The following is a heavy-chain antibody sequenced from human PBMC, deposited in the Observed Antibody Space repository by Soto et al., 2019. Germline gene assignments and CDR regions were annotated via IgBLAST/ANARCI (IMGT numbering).Heavy chain of an antibody. CDR1: GGYFSSYY. V-gene: IGHV4-34*01. D-gene: IGHD3-22*01. CDR3: ASLVVPYSDNWFDP. Sequence: SETLSLTCVFYGGYFSSYYWSWIRPSPGKGLEWIGEINRSGRTNYNPSFKSRVTISVDTSKNQFSLKLKSVTAADTAVYYCASLVVPYSDNWFDPWGQGTLVTVSS. CDR2: INRSGRT. J-gene: IGHJ5*02.